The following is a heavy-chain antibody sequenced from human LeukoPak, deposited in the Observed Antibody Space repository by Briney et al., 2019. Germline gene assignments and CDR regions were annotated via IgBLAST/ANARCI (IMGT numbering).Heavy chain of an antibody. CDR1: GGSISSGDYY. CDR2: IYYSGST. Sequence: SQTLSLTCTVSGGSISSGDYYWSWIRQPPGKGLEWIGYIYYSGSTYYNPSLKSRVTISVDTSKNQFSLKLSSVTAAGTAVYYCAREKRLLWFGEFYYYYGMDVWGQGTTVTVSS. D-gene: IGHD3-10*01. CDR3: AREKRLLWFGEFYYYYGMDV. V-gene: IGHV4-30-4*01. J-gene: IGHJ6*02.